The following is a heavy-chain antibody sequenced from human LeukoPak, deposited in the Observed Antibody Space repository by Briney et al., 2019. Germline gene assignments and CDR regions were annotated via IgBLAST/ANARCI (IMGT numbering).Heavy chain of an antibody. Sequence: ASVKVSCKASGYTFTSYGISWVRQAPGQGLEWMGWISAYNGNTNYAQKLQGRVTMTTDTSTSTAYMELRSLRSDDTAVYYCARRRRQDDYGDYEDYWGQGTLVTVSS. V-gene: IGHV1-18*04. CDR2: ISAYNGNT. CDR1: GYTFTSYG. CDR3: ARRRRQDDYGDYEDY. D-gene: IGHD4-17*01. J-gene: IGHJ4*02.